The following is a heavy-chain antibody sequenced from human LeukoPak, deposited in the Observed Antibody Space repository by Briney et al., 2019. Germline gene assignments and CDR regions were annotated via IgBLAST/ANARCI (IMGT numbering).Heavy chain of an antibody. Sequence: SETLSLTCKVSGGSISSYYWSWIRQPPGKGLEWIGYIYYSGSTNYNPSLKSRVTISVDTSKNQFSLKLSSVTAADTAVYYCARGWDYYDSSGYQARVDAFDIWGQGTMVTVSS. D-gene: IGHD3-22*01. CDR3: ARGWDYYDSSGYQARVDAFDI. J-gene: IGHJ3*02. CDR1: GGSISSYY. V-gene: IGHV4-59*12. CDR2: IYYSGST.